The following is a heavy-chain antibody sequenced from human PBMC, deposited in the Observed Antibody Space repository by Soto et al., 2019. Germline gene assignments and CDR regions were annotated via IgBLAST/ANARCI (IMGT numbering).Heavy chain of an antibody. V-gene: IGHV4-39*01. Sequence: SETLSLTCTVSGGSISSSSYYWGWIRQPPGKGLEWIGSIYYSGSTYYNPSLKSRVTISVDTSKNQFSLKLSSVTAADTAVYYCARGPRWDIVVVPAAMGWFDPWGQGTLVTVSS. J-gene: IGHJ5*02. CDR2: IYYSGST. CDR3: ARGPRWDIVVVPAAMGWFDP. CDR1: GGSISSSSYY. D-gene: IGHD2-2*01.